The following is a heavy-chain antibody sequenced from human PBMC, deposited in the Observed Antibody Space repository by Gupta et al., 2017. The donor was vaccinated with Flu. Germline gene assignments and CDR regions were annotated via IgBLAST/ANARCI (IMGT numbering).Heavy chain of an antibody. J-gene: IGHJ4*02. CDR3: ARGMDFWSGYYDY. CDR1: SGGGYQ. CDR2: IYSSGTT. Sequence: SGGGYQWSWIRQYPGKGLECVGHIYSSGTTYYNPSLMSRVTMSIDTSKSQFSLRLRSVTAADTAVYFCARGMDFWSGYYDYWGQGVLVTVSS. V-gene: IGHV4-31*02. D-gene: IGHD3-3*01.